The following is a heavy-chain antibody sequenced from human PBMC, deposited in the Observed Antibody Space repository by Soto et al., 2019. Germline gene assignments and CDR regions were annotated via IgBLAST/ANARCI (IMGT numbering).Heavy chain of an antibody. D-gene: IGHD1-1*01. CDR1: GGSISSYY. V-gene: IGHV4-59*08. CDR2: IYYSGST. CDR3: ARHSNMYRKSIDY. J-gene: IGHJ4*02. Sequence: PSETLSLTCTVSGGSISSYYWSWIRQPPGKGLEWIGYIYYSGSTNSNPSLKSRATISVDTSKNQFSLKLSSVTAADTAVYYCARHSNMYRKSIDYWGQGTLVTVSS.